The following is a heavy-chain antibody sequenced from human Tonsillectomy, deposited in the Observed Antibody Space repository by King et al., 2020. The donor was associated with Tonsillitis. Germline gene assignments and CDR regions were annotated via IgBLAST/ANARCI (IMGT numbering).Heavy chain of an antibody. J-gene: IGHJ4*02. CDR1: GYTFTDHP. Sequence: QLVQSGAEVMLPGASVRVSCKASGYTFTDHPIHWVRQAPGQRLEWMGWFSAGEGNTKYSQKFQGRVTITRDTSASTAYMELSSLRSEDTAVYYCARDHLWAPDAWGQGTLVTVSS. CDR2: FSAGEGNT. D-gene: IGHD1-26*01. CDR3: ARDHLWAPDA. V-gene: IGHV1-3*01.